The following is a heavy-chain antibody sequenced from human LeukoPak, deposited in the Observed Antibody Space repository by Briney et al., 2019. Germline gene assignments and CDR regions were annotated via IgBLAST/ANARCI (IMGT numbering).Heavy chain of an antibody. CDR2: IYYSGST. CDR3: ARRWFGELPDY. CDR1: GGSISSYY. J-gene: IGHJ4*02. V-gene: IGHV4-59*01. D-gene: IGHD3-10*01. Sequence: KPSETLSLTCTVSGGSISSYYWSWIRQPPGKGLEWIGYIYYSGSTNYNPSLKSRVTISVDTSKNQFPLKLSSVTAADTAVYYCARRWFGELPDYWGQGTLVTVSS.